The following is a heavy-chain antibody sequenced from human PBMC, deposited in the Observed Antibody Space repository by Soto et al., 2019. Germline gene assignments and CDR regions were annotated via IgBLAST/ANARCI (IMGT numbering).Heavy chain of an antibody. CDR1: GFTLDNG. V-gene: IGHV3-23*01. D-gene: IGHD2-8*01. CDR2: IDYSGANT. CDR3: VSWVSAHFDN. J-gene: IGHJ4*02. Sequence: GGSLRLSCAASGFTLDNGMTWVRQAPGKGLEWISTIDYSGANTHYADSVKGRFTISRDKSRNTVALQMSNLRAEDTALYYCVSWVSAHFDNWGQGTLVTVSS.